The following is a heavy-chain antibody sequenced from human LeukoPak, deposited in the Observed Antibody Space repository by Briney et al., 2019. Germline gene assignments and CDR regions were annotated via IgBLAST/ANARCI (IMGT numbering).Heavy chain of an antibody. CDR2: INHSGST. V-gene: IGHV4-34*01. CDR1: GGSLSVYY. J-gene: IGHJ4*02. D-gene: IGHD4-23*01. CDR3: ARVSAYGGNSPVGSHIDY. Sequence: AETLSLTCAVYGGSLSVYYSSWIRQPPGKGREGIVEINHSGSTNYNPYLKSRVTISVDTSKNQFSLKLSSVPAAATAVYYCARVSAYGGNSPVGSHIDYWGQGTLVTVSS.